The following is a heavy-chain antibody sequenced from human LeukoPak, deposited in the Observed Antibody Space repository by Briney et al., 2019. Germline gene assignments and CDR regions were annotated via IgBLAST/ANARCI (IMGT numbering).Heavy chain of an antibody. CDR3: ARVPVYYDSSGYPFDY. Sequence: PSQTLSLTCTVSGGSISSGGYYWSWIRQHPGKGLEWIVYIYYSGSTYYNPSLKSRVTISVDTSKNQFSLKLSSVTAADTAVYYCARVPVYYDSSGYPFDYWAREPWSPSPQ. J-gene: IGHJ4*02. CDR2: IYYSGST. CDR1: GGSISSGGYY. V-gene: IGHV4-31*03. D-gene: IGHD3-22*01.